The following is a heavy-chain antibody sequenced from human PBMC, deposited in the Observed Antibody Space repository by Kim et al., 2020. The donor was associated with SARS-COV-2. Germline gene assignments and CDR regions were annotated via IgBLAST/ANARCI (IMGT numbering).Heavy chain of an antibody. J-gene: IGHJ4*02. CDR2: INTNTGNP. CDR3: ARRGYDFWSGFPLLDY. CDR1: GYTFTSYA. V-gene: IGHV7-4-1*02. Sequence: ASVKVSCKASGYTFTSYAMNWVRQAPGQGLEWMGWINTNTGNPTYAQGFTGRFVFSLDTSVSTAYLQISSLKAEDTAVYYCARRGYDFWSGFPLLDYWGQGTLVTVSS. D-gene: IGHD3-3*01.